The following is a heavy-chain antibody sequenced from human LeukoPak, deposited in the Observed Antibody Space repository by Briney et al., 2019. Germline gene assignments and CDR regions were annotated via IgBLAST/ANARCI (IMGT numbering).Heavy chain of an antibody. CDR3: ARETKEAGFQH. Sequence: SVKVSCKASGYSFTGYYMYWVRQAPGQGLEWMGGIIPIFGTANYAQKFQGRVTITTDESTSTAYMELSSLRPEDTAVYYCARETKEAGFQHWGQGTLVTVSS. V-gene: IGHV1-69*05. CDR1: GYSFTGYY. D-gene: IGHD6-13*01. J-gene: IGHJ1*01. CDR2: IIPIFGTA.